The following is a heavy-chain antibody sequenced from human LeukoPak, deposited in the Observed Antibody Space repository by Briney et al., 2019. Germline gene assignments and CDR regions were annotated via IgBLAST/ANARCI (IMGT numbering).Heavy chain of an antibody. CDR2: INPSGGST. D-gene: IGHD3-10*01. Sequence: ASVKVSCKASGYTFTSYYMHWVRQAPGQGLEWMGIINPSGGSTSYAQKFQGRVTMTRDTSTSTVYMELSSLRSEDTAVHYCARDGVRGVIIHHNWFDPWGQGTLVTVSS. J-gene: IGHJ5*02. CDR1: GYTFTSYY. V-gene: IGHV1-46*03. CDR3: ARDGVRGVIIHHNWFDP.